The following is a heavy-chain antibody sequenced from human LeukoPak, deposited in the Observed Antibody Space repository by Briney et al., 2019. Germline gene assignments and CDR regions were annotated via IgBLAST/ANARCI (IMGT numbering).Heavy chain of an antibody. CDR3: ARNHLQYYYGSGSPRQVWYYGMDV. Sequence: PGGSLRPSCAASGFTVSSNYMSRVRQAPGKGLEWVSVIYSGGSTYYADSVKGRFTTSRDNSKNTLYLQMNSLRAEDTAVYYCARNHLQYYYGSGSPRQVWYYGMDVWGQGTTVTVSS. V-gene: IGHV3-53*01. D-gene: IGHD3-10*01. CDR2: IYSGGST. J-gene: IGHJ6*02. CDR1: GFTVSSNY.